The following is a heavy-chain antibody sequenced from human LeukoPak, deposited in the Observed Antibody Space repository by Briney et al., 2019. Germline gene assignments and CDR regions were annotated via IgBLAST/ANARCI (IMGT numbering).Heavy chain of an antibody. CDR3: ARVSGYPDYYYYYMDV. CDR1: GFTFSSYS. D-gene: IGHD3-22*01. Sequence: GGSLRLSCAASGFTFSSYSMNWVRQAPGKGLEWVSVIYSGGSTYYADSVKGRFTISRDNSKNTLYLQMNSLRAEDTAVYYCARVSGYPDYYYYYMDVWGKGTTVTVSS. J-gene: IGHJ6*03. CDR2: IYSGGST. V-gene: IGHV3-53*01.